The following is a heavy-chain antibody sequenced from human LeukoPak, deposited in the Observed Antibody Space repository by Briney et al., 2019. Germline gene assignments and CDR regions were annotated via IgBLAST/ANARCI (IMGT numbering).Heavy chain of an antibody. Sequence: APVKVSCKASGGTFSSYAISWVRQAPGQGLEWMGGIIPIFGTANYAQKFQGRVTITADESTSTAYMELSSLRSEDTAVYYCAREGGHCSGTSCYIHDAFDIWGQGTMVTVSS. V-gene: IGHV1-69*13. CDR2: IIPIFGTA. CDR3: AREGGHCSGTSCYIHDAFDI. D-gene: IGHD2-2*02. J-gene: IGHJ3*02. CDR1: GGTFSSYA.